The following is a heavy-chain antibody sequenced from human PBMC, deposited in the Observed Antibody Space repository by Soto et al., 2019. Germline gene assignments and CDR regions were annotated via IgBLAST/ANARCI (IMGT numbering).Heavy chain of an antibody. CDR3: AKGSGMTTVTTAGY. CDR1: GFTFSSYG. D-gene: IGHD4-17*01. Sequence: QVQLVESGGGVVQPGRSLRLSCAASGFTFSSYGMHWVRQAPGKGLEWVAVISYDGSNKYYADSVKGRFTISRDNSKNTLYLQVNRLRAEDTAVYYCAKGSGMTTVTTAGYWGQGTLVTVSS. J-gene: IGHJ4*02. V-gene: IGHV3-30*18. CDR2: ISYDGSNK.